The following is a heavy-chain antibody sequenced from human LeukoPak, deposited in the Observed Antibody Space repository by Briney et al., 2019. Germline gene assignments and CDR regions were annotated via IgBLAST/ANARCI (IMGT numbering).Heavy chain of an antibody. V-gene: IGHV3-53*01. CDR1: GFTVSSNY. CDR2: IYSGGST. J-gene: IGHJ3*02. CDR3: ARDSSSRDAFDI. Sequence: GGSLRLSCAASGFTVSSNYMSWVRQAPGKGLEWVSVIYSGGSTYYADSVKSRFTISRDNSKNTLYLQMNSLRAEDTAVYYCARDSSSRDAFDIWGQGTMVTVSS.